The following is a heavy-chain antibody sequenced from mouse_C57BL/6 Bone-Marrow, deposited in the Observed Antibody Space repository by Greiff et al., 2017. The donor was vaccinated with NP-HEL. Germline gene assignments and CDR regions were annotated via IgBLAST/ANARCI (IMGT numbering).Heavy chain of an antibody. J-gene: IGHJ4*01. Sequence: QVQLQQPGAELVRPGSSVKLSCKASGYTFTSYWMDWVKQRPGQGLEWIGNIYPSDSETHYNQKFKDKATLTVDKSSSTAYMQLSSLTSEDSAVYYCARRLYYAIDYWGQGTSVTVSS. V-gene: IGHV1-61*01. CDR1: GYTFTSYW. CDR3: ARRLYYAIDY. D-gene: IGHD3-2*02. CDR2: IYPSDSET.